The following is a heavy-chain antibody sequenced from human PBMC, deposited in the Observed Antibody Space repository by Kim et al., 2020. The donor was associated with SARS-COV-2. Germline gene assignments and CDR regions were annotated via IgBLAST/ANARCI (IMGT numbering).Heavy chain of an antibody. J-gene: IGHJ4*02. Sequence: GGSLRLSCAASGFTFSSYGMHWVRQAPGKGLEWVAVISYDGSNKYYADSVKGRFTISRDNSKNTLYLQMNSLRAEDTAVYYCASTVDTAMAGGYWGQGTLVTVSS. CDR1: GFTFSSYG. CDR2: ISYDGSNK. D-gene: IGHD5-18*01. V-gene: IGHV3-30*03. CDR3: ASTVDTAMAGGY.